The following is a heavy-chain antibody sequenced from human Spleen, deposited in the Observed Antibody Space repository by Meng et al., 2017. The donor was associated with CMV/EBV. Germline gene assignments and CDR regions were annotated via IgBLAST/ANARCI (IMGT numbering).Heavy chain of an antibody. V-gene: IGHV4-34*01. J-gene: IGHJ4*02. D-gene: IGHD1-1*01. CDR3: ARGRTDFDS. CDR1: SGSLTDYF. CDR2: ISHSGRT. Sequence: LSLTCAVYSGSLTDYFWSWIRQSPEKGLEWIGDISHSGRTNYNPSLKSRVTISVDTSSNQFFLKVTSVTAADTAVYYCARGRTDFDSWGQGTLGTGAS.